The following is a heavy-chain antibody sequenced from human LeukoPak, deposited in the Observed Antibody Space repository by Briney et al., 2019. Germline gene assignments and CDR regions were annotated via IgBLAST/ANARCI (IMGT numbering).Heavy chain of an antibody. Sequence: PSETLSLTCTVSGGSISSYYWSWLRQPPGEGLEWIGYIYYSGRTNYNPSLKSRVTISVATSKNQFSLNLSSVTAADTAVYYCARDLLSTAGYFDYWGQGTLVTVSS. D-gene: IGHD6-19*01. CDR3: ARDLLSTAGYFDY. J-gene: IGHJ4*02. CDR2: IYYSGRT. CDR1: GGSISSYY. V-gene: IGHV4-59*01.